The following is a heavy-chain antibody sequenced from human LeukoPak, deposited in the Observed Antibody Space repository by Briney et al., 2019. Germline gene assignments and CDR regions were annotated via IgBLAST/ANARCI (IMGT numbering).Heavy chain of an antibody. CDR2: LYHSGST. Sequence: PSETLSLTCTVSGYSISSGYYWGWVRQPPGKGLEWIANLYHSGSTYYNPSLKSRVTISVDTSKNQFSLKLSSVTAADTAVYYCARRRLRAAAGKKNWFDPWGQGTLVTVSS. J-gene: IGHJ5*02. CDR1: GYSISSGYY. CDR3: ARRRLRAAAGKKNWFDP. D-gene: IGHD6-13*01. V-gene: IGHV4-38-2*02.